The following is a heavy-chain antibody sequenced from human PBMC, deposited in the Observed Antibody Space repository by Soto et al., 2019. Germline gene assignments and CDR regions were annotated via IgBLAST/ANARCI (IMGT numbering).Heavy chain of an antibody. CDR2: INPNSGGT. V-gene: IGHV1-2*02. Sequence: ASVKVSCKASGYTFTGYYMHWVRQAPGQGLEWMGWINPNSGGTNYAQKFQGRVTMTRDTSISTAYMELSRLRSDDTAVYYCARDLMIKFGGAIPLYYFDYWGQGTLVTVSS. J-gene: IGHJ4*02. CDR1: GYTFTGYY. CDR3: ARDLMIKFGGAIPLYYFDY. D-gene: IGHD3-16*01.